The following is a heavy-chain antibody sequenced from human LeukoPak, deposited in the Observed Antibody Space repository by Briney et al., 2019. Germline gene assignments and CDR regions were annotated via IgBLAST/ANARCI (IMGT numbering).Heavy chain of an antibody. Sequence: ASVKVSCKASGHTFTDHDINWVRQATGQGLEWMGWMNPKSGKIGIPQKFQGRVTMTSNTSTNTAYMELSSLRSDDTAVYYCARDESVYDSWFDPWGRGTLVTVSS. D-gene: IGHD5/OR15-5a*01. V-gene: IGHV1-8*01. CDR1: GHTFTDHD. CDR3: ARDESVYDSWFDP. CDR2: MNPKSGKI. J-gene: IGHJ5*02.